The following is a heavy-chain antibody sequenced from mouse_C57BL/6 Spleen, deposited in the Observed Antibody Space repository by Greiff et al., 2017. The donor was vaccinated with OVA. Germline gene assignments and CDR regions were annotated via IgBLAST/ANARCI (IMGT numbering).Heavy chain of an antibody. CDR1: GFSLTSYG. CDR3: AKRDYYGSTRYFDV. CDR2: IWRGGST. Sequence: QVQLQQSGPGLVQPSQRLSITCTVSGFSLTSYGVHWVRQSPGKGLEWLGVIWRGGSTDYNAAFMSRLSITKDNSKSQVFFKMNSLQADDTAIYYCAKRDYYGSTRYFDVWGTGTTVTVSS. J-gene: IGHJ1*03. V-gene: IGHV2-5*01. D-gene: IGHD1-1*01.